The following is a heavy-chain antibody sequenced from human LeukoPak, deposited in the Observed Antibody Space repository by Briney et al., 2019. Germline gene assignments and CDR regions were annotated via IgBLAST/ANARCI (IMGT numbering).Heavy chain of an antibody. CDR3: ARRLTQYDCFDP. CDR2: TYYRSTWYN. V-gene: IGHV6-1*01. CDR1: GGSISSGGYS. J-gene: IGHJ5*02. Sequence: SETLSLTCAVSGGSISSGGYSWSWIRQSPSRGLEWLGRTYYRSTWYNDYAVSVRGRITVNPDTSKNQFSLHLNSVTPEDTAVYYCARRLTQYDCFDPWGQGILVTVSS. D-gene: IGHD2-2*01.